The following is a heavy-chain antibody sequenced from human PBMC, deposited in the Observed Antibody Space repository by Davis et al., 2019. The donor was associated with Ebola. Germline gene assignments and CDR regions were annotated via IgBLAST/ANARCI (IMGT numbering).Heavy chain of an antibody. V-gene: IGHV4-39*07. D-gene: IGHD6-6*01. Sequence: LETLSLTCSVSGGSISSGTYYWGWVRQPPGKGLEWIGSIYYDGRTYYRSSLEGRVTILLDTSKNQFSLKLGSVTAADTAVYFCARLSGLFSSSSGALYFDLWGRGTLVSVSS. CDR3: ARLSGLFSSSSGALYFDL. CDR1: GGSISSGTYY. J-gene: IGHJ2*01. CDR2: IYYDGRT.